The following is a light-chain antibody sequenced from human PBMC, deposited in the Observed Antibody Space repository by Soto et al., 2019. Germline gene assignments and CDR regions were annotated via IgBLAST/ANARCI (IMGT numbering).Light chain of an antibody. CDR2: AAS. V-gene: IGKV1-39*01. J-gene: IGKJ5*01. CDR3: QQSYSPPPVT. Sequence: DIQMTQSPSSLSASVGDRVTITCRASQSISRFLNWYQQKPGKAPKLLIYAASSLQSGVPSRFSGSGSGTDFTLPISSLQPEDFATYYCQQSYSPPPVTFGQGTRLEIK. CDR1: QSISRF.